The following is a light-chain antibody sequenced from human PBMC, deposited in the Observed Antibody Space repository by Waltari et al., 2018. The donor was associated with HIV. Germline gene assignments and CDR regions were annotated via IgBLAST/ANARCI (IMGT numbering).Light chain of an antibody. CDR3: SSYTSSSTRV. J-gene: IGLJ3*02. Sequence: QSALTQPASVSGSPGQSITISCTGTSRDVGGYNYVSWYQQLPGKDPKHMIYEVSNRPSGVSNRFSGSKSGNTASLTISGLQAEDEADYYCSSYTSSSTRVFGGGTKLTVL. CDR2: EVS. CDR1: SRDVGGYNY. V-gene: IGLV2-14*01.